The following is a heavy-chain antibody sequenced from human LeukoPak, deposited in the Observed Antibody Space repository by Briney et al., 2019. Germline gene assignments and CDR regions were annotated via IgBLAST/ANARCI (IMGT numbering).Heavy chain of an antibody. CDR1: GFTFSSFW. V-gene: IGHV3-23*01. J-gene: IGHJ4*02. CDR2: ITSGSGSNV. D-gene: IGHD6-13*01. Sequence: GGSLRLSCVGSGFTFSSFWMTWVRQAPGKGLEWVSAITSGSGSNVYYTDSLKGRFTISRDNSKNTLYLHMNSLRAEDTAVYYCARHGSWSLDYWGQGTLLTVSA. CDR3: ARHGSWSLDY.